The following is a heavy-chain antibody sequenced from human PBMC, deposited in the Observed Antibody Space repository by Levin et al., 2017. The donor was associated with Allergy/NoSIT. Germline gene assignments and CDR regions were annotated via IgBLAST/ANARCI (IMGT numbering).Heavy chain of an antibody. CDR1: GFIFSSFS. D-gene: IGHD7-27*01. J-gene: IGHJ4*02. V-gene: IGHV3-48*02. Sequence: GGSLRLSCAASGFIFSSFSMNWVRQAPGKGLEWVSYISSGRSAISYVESVRGRFTISRDNAKNSLYLQMNSLRDEDTAVYYCARDLGWAFDYWGQGILVTVSS. CDR2: ISSGRSAI. CDR3: ARDLGWAFDY.